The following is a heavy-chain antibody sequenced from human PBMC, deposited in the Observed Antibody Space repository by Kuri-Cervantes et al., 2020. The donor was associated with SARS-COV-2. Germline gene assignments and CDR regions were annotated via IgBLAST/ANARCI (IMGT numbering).Heavy chain of an antibody. CDR1: GYTFTSCY. V-gene: IGHV1-2*02. D-gene: IGHD3-16*01. CDR2: VNPKSGDR. Sequence: ASVKVSCKASGYTFTSCYMHWVRHVPEKGFEWMGWVNPKSGDRKIAQDFQGRLTLIRDTSISTVYMDLASLTSDDTAVYFCARDRGQLNRSYGGYYYGMDVWGLGSKVTVSS. J-gene: IGHJ6*02. CDR3: ARDRGQLNRSYGGYYYGMDV.